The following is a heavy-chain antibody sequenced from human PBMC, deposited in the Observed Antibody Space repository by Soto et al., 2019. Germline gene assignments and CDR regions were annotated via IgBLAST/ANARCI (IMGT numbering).Heavy chain of an antibody. J-gene: IGHJ6*02. CDR2: IWYDGSEK. Sequence: GGSLRLSCAASGFTFSSYGMHWVRQAPGKGLEWVAVIWYDGSEKYYVDSVKGRFTISRDNAKNSLYLQMNSLRAEDTAVYYCARESAGYSSSLDVWGQGTTVTVSS. CDR1: GFTFSSYG. D-gene: IGHD6-13*01. V-gene: IGHV3-33*01. CDR3: ARESAGYSSSLDV.